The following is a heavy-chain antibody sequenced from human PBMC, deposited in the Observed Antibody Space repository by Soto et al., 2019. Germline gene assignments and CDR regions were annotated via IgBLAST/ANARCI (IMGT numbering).Heavy chain of an antibody. J-gene: IGHJ6*02. D-gene: IGHD3-10*01. Sequence: QVQLQESGPGLVKPSQTLSLTCTVSGASISRCENYWSWIRQRPGQGLEWIGYIYCSGPTYYNPSLNRRVTRPLGTARKQCTLNLSSVTAADTAGYFCARDKGGELIKGPGMDVWGQGPRSPSP. CDR1: GASISRCENY. V-gene: IGHV4-31*03. CDR3: ARDKGGELIKGPGMDV. CDR2: IYCSGPT.